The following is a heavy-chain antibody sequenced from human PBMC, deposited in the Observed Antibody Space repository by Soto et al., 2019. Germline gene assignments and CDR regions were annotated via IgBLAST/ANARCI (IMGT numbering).Heavy chain of an antibody. CDR3: ARRGAYYDILTGDYYYYGMDV. Sequence: ASVKVSCEASGYTFTSYDINWVRQATGQGLEWMGWMNPNSGNTGYAQKFQGRVTMTRNTSISTAYMELSSLRSEDTAVYYCARRGAYYDILTGDYYYYGMDVWGQGTTVTVSS. J-gene: IGHJ6*02. D-gene: IGHD3-9*01. V-gene: IGHV1-8*01. CDR1: GYTFTSYD. CDR2: MNPNSGNT.